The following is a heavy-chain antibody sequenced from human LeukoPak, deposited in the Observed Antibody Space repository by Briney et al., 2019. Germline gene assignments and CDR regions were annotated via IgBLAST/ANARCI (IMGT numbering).Heavy chain of an antibody. V-gene: IGHV5-51*01. CDR2: IYPDDSDS. J-gene: IGHJ4*02. D-gene: IGHD3-10*01. CDR1: GYSFSSHW. Sequence: GESLKISCKGSGYSFSSHWIGWVRLMPGKGLEWMGIIYPDDSDSRYTPSFQGQVTISADKSISTAYLQWNSLKASDTAMYYCARAVHYYGSGTSYYYFDYWGQGTLVTVSS. CDR3: ARAVHYYGSGTSYYYFDY.